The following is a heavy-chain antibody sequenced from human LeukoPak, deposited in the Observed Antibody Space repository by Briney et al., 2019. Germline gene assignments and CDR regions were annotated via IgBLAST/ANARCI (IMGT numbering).Heavy chain of an antibody. CDR2: IIPIFGSA. Sequence: SVKVSCKASVGTFSSYAISGVRQAPGQGVEWMGGIIPIFGSANYAQQYQGRVTITTDESTSTAYMELSSMRSEDTGVYYCARHSGGSNSYYFDYWGQGTLVTVSS. J-gene: IGHJ4*02. CDR1: VGTFSSYA. CDR3: ARHSGGSNSYYFDY. D-gene: IGHD2-15*01. V-gene: IGHV1-69*05.